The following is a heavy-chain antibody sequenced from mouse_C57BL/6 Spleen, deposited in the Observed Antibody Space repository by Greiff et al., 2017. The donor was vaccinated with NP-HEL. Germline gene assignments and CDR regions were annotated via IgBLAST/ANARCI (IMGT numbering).Heavy chain of an antibody. CDR2: IWTGGGT. CDR1: GFSLTSYA. D-gene: IGHD1-1*01. CDR3: ATDYYGSSYVRTWFAY. V-gene: IGHV2-9-1*01. J-gene: IGHJ3*01. Sequence: QVQLKESGPGLVAPSQSLSITCTVSGFSLTSYAISWVRQPPGKGLEWLGVIWTGGGTNYNSALKSRLSISKDNSKSQVFLKMNSLQTDDTARYYCATDYYGSSYVRTWFAYWGQGTLVTVSA.